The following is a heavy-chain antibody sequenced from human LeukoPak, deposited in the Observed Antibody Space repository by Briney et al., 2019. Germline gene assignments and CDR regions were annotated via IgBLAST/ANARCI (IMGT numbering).Heavy chain of an antibody. V-gene: IGHV4-34*01. D-gene: IGHD6-13*01. CDR3: ARHSVRDSSSWYYYYYGMDV. CDR1: GGSFSGYY. J-gene: IGHJ6*02. CDR2: INHSGST. Sequence: PSETLSLTCAVCGGSFSGYYWSWIRQPPGKGLEWIGEINHSGSTNYNPSLKSRVTISVDTSKNQFSLKLSSVTAADTAVYYCARHSVRDSSSWYYYYYGMDVWGQGTTVTVSS.